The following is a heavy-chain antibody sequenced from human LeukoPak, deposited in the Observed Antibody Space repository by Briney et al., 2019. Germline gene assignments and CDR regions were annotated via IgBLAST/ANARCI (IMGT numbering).Heavy chain of an antibody. V-gene: IGHV3-33*01. CDR1: GFIFSIYG. J-gene: IGHJ4*02. D-gene: IGHD1-26*01. Sequence: GRSLRLSCAASGFIFSIYGMHWVRQSPGKGLEWVAVIWNDGSNKYYADSVKGRFTISRDNSKNTLFLQMNSLRAEDTAVYYCARASGSFDYWSQGTLVTVSS. CDR2: IWNDGSNK. CDR3: ARASGSFDY.